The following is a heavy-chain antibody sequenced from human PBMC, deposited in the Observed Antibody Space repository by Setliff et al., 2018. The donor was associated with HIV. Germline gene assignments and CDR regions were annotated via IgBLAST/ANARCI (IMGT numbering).Heavy chain of an antibody. CDR2: IYSTGHT. CDR3: ARDRALRFSKSPSFNYFDV. J-gene: IGHJ6*02. V-gene: IGHV4-38-2*02. Sequence: SETLSLTCLVFGYSITNGNYWAWIRQSPGKGLEWIGSIYSTGHTYYNPSHKSRLTMSVDTAKNRFSLKLISVTAADTAVYYCARDRALRFSKSPSFNYFDVWGQGAMVTVSS. D-gene: IGHD3-9*01. CDR1: GYSITNGNY.